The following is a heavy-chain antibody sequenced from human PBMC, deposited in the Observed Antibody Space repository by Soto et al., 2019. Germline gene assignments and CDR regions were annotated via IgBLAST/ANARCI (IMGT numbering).Heavy chain of an antibody. J-gene: IGHJ4*02. CDR2: IDTAGDP. V-gene: IGHV3-13*04. CDR1: GFTFSNYD. CDR3: ARGGGYYTFDY. D-gene: IGHD3-22*01. Sequence: EVQLVESGGTLVQPGGSLRLSCAASGFTFSNYDIHWVRQGKGKGMECVSAIDTAGDPSYQGSVKGRFTISRENAKNSLYIQMNSLIVGDTAVYYCARGGGYYTFDYWGQGILVTVSS.